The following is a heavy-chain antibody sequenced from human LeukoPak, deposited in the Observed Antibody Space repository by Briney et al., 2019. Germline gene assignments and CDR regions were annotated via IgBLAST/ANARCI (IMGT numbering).Heavy chain of an antibody. Sequence: SETLSLTCTVSGGSISSYYWRWIRQPPGKGLEWIGYIYYSGSTNYNPSLKSRVTISVDTTKNQFSLKLSSVTAADTAVYYCARVRCRNAFDIWGQGTMVTVSS. D-gene: IGHD4/OR15-4a*01. CDR1: GGSISSYY. V-gene: IGHV4-59*01. J-gene: IGHJ3*02. CDR2: IYYSGST. CDR3: ARVRCRNAFDI.